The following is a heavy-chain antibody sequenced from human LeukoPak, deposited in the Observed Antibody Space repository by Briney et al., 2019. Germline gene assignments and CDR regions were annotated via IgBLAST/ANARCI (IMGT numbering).Heavy chain of an antibody. V-gene: IGHV3-74*01. CDR1: GFPFSSYW. J-gene: IGHJ4*02. D-gene: IGHD2-2*01. CDR3: ARRGVPASTSYYFDY. CDR2: INIDGSST. Sequence: GGSLRLSCAASGFPFSSYWMHWVRQAPGKGLVWVSRINIDGSSTSYADSVKGRFTISRDNTKNTLYLQMNSLRAEDTAVYYCARRGVPASTSYYFDYWGQGTLVTVSS.